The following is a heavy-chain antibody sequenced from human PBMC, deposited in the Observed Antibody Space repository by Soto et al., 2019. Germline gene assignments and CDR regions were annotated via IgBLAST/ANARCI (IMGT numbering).Heavy chain of an antibody. J-gene: IGHJ3*01. Sequence: SETLSLTCTVSGGSISSDTYFWGWIRQSPEKGLEWIASISYSGSTYYNPTLKSRVTISVDTSKSQFSLRLSSVTAADTAVYYCVRGRVVAVAGLHHWGQGTMVTVSS. CDR3: VRGRVVAVAGLHH. CDR2: ISYSGST. CDR1: GGSISSDTYF. V-gene: IGHV4-39*07. D-gene: IGHD6-19*01.